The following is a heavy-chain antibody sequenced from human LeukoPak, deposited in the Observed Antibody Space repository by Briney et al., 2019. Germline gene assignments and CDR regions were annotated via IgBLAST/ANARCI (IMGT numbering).Heavy chain of an antibody. Sequence: GGSLRLSCAASGFTFINAWMAWVRQAPGKGLEWVGRIKANPHGGTSDYAAPVKGRFTISRDDSKNTLYLQMNSLKTEDTAVYYCTTDGVGIEGATFDYWGQGTLVTVSS. CDR3: TTDGVGIEGATFDY. CDR1: GFTFINAW. J-gene: IGHJ4*02. D-gene: IGHD1-26*01. CDR2: IKANPHGGTS. V-gene: IGHV3-15*01.